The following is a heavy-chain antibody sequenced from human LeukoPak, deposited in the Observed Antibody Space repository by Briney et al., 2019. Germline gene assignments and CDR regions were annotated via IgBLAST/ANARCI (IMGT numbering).Heavy chain of an antibody. D-gene: IGHD6-13*01. V-gene: IGHV3-30*03. CDR3: ARGKKRIAENWFDP. CDR2: ISYDGSNK. CDR1: GFTFSSYG. J-gene: IGHJ5*02. Sequence: PGRSLRLSCAASGFTFSSYGMHWVRQAPGKGLEWVAVISYDGSNKYYADSVKGRITISRDNSKNTLYLQMNSLRAEDTAVYYCARGKKRIAENWFDPWGRGTLVTVSS.